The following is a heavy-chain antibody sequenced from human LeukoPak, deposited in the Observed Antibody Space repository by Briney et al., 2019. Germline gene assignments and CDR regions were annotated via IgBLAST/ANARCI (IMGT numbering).Heavy chain of an antibody. J-gene: IGHJ4*02. CDR3: ARGKPGYSFCEY. CDR2: ISSSSSYI. Sequence: GGSLRLSCVDPGFSFSMYRLSLVPQAPGKGLEWVSSISSSSSYINYADSVKGRFTISRDNHKNSLSLQINSLRAEHAHLYQCARGKPGYSFCEYWGQGTLVTVSS. D-gene: IGHD5-18*01. V-gene: IGHV3-21*01. CDR1: GFSFSMYR.